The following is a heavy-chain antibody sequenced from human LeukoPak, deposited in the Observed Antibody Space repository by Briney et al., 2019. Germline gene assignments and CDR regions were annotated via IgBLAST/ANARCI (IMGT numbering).Heavy chain of an antibody. V-gene: IGHV7-4-1*02. CDR2: INTNTGNP. CDR3: AREGDILTGYYVYYYYMDV. Sequence: ASVKVSCKASGYTFTSYAMNWVRQAPGQGLEWMGWINTNTGNPTYAQGFTGRFVFSLDTSVSTAYLQISSLKAEDTAVYYCAREGDILTGYYVYYYYMDVWGKGTTVTVSS. J-gene: IGHJ6*03. D-gene: IGHD3-9*01. CDR1: GYTFTSYA.